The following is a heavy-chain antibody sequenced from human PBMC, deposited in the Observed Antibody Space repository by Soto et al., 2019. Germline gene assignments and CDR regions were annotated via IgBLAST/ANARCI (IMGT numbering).Heavy chain of an antibody. Sequence: GGSLRLSCAASGFTFSSYWMHWVRQAPGKGLVWVSRINSDGSSTSYADSVRGRFTISRDNAKNTLYLQMNTLRAEDTAVYYCASLTVTTGTTPYVDYWGQGTLVTVSS. D-gene: IGHD4-17*01. CDR2: INSDGSST. J-gene: IGHJ4*02. V-gene: IGHV3-74*01. CDR1: GFTFSSYW. CDR3: ASLTVTTGTTPYVDY.